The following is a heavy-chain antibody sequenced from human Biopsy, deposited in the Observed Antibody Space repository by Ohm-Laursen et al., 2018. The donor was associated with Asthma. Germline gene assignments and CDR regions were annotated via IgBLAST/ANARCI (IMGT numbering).Heavy chain of an antibody. J-gene: IGHJ6*02. CDR1: GYTFTGYY. D-gene: IGHD6-13*01. Sequence: GASVKVSCKASGYTFTGYYMHWVRQAPGLGLEWMGGISPVFGSTNIAQKFQGRVTISADIFTKTAYLEVSSLRSDDTAVYYCASPSSSREILYYYYNMDIWGQGTTVTV. CDR3: ASPSSSREILYYYYNMDI. CDR2: ISPVFGST. V-gene: IGHV1-2*02.